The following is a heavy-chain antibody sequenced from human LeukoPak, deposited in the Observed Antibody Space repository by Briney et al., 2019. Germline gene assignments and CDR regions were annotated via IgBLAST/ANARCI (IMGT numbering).Heavy chain of an antibody. V-gene: IGHV5-51*01. Sequence: GESLKISCKGSAYSFTTYWIGWVRQMPGKGLECMGIIQPGNSDTRYSPSFQGQVTISADKSITTTYLQWSSLKASDTAMYYCARLNSGWYKGFDFWGQGTLVTVSS. CDR1: AYSFTTYW. J-gene: IGHJ4*02. D-gene: IGHD6-19*01. CDR3: ARLNSGWYKGFDF. CDR2: IQPGNSDT.